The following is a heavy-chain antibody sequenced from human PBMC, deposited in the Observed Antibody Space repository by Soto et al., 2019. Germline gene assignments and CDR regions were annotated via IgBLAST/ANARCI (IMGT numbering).Heavy chain of an antibody. J-gene: IGHJ4*02. CDR2: IYWDDDK. CDR1: GFSLSTSGVG. Sequence: QITLKESGPPLVKPTQTLTLTCTFSGFSLSTSGVGVGWIRQPPGKALEWLALIYWDDDKRYSPSLKSRLTITKDTSKNQVVLTMTNMDPVDTATYYCAHSYFPWSGYYDEGHFDYWGQGTLVTVSS. CDR3: AHSYFPWSGYYDEGHFDY. V-gene: IGHV2-5*02. D-gene: IGHD3-3*01.